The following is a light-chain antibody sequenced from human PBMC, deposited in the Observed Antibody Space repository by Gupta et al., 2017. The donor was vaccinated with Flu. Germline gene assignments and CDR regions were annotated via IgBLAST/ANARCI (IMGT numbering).Light chain of an antibody. CDR3: AAWDASLNGWV. V-gene: IGLV1-44*01. J-gene: IGLJ3*02. CDR2: SNN. CDR1: SSNIGSNA. Sequence: QSVLPQPPSASGTPGQRVTISCYGSSSNIGSNAVNWYQQLPGTAPKLLIYSNNQRPSGVPARFSGSKSGTSASLAISGLQSEDEADDYCAAWDASLNGWVFGGGTKLTVL.